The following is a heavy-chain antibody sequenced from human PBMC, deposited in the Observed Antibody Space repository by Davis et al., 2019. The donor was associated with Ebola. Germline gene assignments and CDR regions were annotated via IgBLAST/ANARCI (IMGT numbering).Heavy chain of an antibody. V-gene: IGHV4-61*10. J-gene: IGHJ4*02. CDR2: IYYSGST. D-gene: IGHD2-15*01. CDR3: ARGVVAATRGSDY. Sequence: PSETLSLTCTVSGGSISSGSYYWSWIRQPAGKGLEWIGYIYYSGSTNYNPSLKSRVTISADTSKNQFSLKLSSVTAADTAAYYCARGVVAATRGSDYWGQGTLVTVSS. CDR1: GGSISSGSYY.